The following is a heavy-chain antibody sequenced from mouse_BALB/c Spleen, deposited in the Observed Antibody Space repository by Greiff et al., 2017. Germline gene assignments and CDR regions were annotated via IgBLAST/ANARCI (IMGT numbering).Heavy chain of an antibody. CDR1: GFSLTSYG. Sequence: VKLVESGPGLVAPSQSLSITCTVSGFSLTSYGVHWVRQPPGKGLEWLGVIWAGGSTNYNSALMSRLSISKDNSKSQVFLKMNSLQTDDTAMYYCARTGNGFAYWGQGTLVTVSA. CDR2: IWAGGST. J-gene: IGHJ3*01. CDR3: ARTGNGFAY. V-gene: IGHV2-9*02. D-gene: IGHD4-1*01.